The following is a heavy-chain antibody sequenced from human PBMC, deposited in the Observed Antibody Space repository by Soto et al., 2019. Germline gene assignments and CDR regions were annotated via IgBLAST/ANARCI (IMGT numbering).Heavy chain of an antibody. CDR3: VRSIGGSSWYPPDY. CDR2: LANDGTTQ. J-gene: IGHJ4*02. D-gene: IGHD6-13*01. Sequence: QVHLVESGGGVVQPGGSLRLSCAASGFTFNGYGMHWVRQSPGEGLEWLAVLANDGTTQYYADSVKGRFTISRDNSKNSLYLQLDSLRPEDTAVYYCVRSIGGSSWYPPDYWGQGSLVTVSS. V-gene: IGHV3-30*03. CDR1: GFTFNGYG.